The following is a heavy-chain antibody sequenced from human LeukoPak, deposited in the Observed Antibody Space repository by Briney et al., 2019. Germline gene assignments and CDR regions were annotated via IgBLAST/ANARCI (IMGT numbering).Heavy chain of an antibody. CDR1: GYSFTDYW. D-gene: IGHD6-19*01. CDR2: IYPGDSDT. CDR3: ARLTMAVAGDFDS. V-gene: IGHV5-51*01. Sequence: HGESLKISCKGSGYSFTDYWIAWVRPMPGKGLEWIGIIYPGDSDTRYSPSFQGQVTISADKPITTAYLQWGSLKASDTAMYYCARLTMAVAGDFDSWGQGTLVTVSS. J-gene: IGHJ4*02.